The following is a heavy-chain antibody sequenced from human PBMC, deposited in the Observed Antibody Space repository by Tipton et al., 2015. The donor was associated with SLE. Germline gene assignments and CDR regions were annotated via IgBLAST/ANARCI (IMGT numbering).Heavy chain of an antibody. CDR2: FYTSGST. Sequence: TLSLTCTVSGGSISSGSYYWSWIRQPAGKGLEWIGHFYTSGSTNYNPSLKSRVTISVDTSKNQFSLKLSSVTAADTAVYYCARDYSSGYFDYWGQGTLVTVSS. J-gene: IGHJ4*02. V-gene: IGHV4-61*09. D-gene: IGHD6-19*01. CDR3: ARDYSSGYFDY. CDR1: GGSISSGSYY.